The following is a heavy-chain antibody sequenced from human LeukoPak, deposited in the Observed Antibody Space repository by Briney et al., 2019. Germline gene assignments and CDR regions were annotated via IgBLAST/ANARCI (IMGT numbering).Heavy chain of an antibody. CDR2: ISQDGVGI. Sequence: GGSLRLSCAASGFTFTAYYMTWMRRAPGKGLEWVSYISQDGVGIYNTDFVKGRFTISRDYSKNTLYLQMNSLRAEDTAVYYCAREEGLVLDYWGQGTLVTVSS. D-gene: IGHD2-8*02. V-gene: IGHV3-11*04. CDR1: GFTFTAYY. CDR3: AREEGLVLDY. J-gene: IGHJ4*02.